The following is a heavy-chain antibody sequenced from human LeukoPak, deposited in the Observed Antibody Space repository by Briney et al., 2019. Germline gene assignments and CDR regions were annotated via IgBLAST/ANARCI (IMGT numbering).Heavy chain of an antibody. Sequence: GGFLRLSCAASGFTFSSYAMHWVRQAPGKGLEWVAVISYDGSNKYYADSVKGRFTISRDNSKNTLYLQMNSLRAEDTAVYYCARDTSEAPGAFDIWGQGTMVTVSS. D-gene: IGHD3-16*01. CDR3: ARDTSEAPGAFDI. CDR1: GFTFSSYA. V-gene: IGHV3-30-3*01. CDR2: ISYDGSNK. J-gene: IGHJ3*02.